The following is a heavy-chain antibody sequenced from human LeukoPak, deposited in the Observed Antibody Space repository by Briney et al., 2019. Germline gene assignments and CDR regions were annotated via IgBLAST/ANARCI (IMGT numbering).Heavy chain of an antibody. CDR1: GFTFSSYA. J-gene: IGHJ5*02. CDR2: ISGSGGST. V-gene: IGHV3-23*01. CDR3: AKGGGIAVAGRSKANWFDP. D-gene: IGHD6-19*01. Sequence: AGGSLRLSCAASGFTFSSYAMSWVRQAPGKGLEWVSAISGSGGSTYYADSVKGRFTISRDNSKNTLYLQMNSLRAEDTAVYYCAKGGGIAVAGRSKANWFDPWGQGTLVTVSS.